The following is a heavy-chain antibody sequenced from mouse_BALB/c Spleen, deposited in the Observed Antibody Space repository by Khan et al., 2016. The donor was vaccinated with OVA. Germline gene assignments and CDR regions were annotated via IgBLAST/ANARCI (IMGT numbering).Heavy chain of an antibody. CDR1: GYTFTSYW. CDR2: TNPTNGCT. V-gene: IGHV1S81*02. J-gene: IGHJ2*01. CDR3: ARIKKIVATYFDY. Sequence: QVQLQQSGAELVKAGASVKMSCKASGYTFTSYWMHWVKQRLEQGLEWFAETNPTNGCTYYNEKFKSKATLTVDKSSSTAYMLLSGPTFEDSAVYYCARIKKIVATYFDYWGQGTTLTVSS. D-gene: IGHD1-1*01.